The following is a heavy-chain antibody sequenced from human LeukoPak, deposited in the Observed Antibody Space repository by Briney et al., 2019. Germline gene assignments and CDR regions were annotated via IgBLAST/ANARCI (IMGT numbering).Heavy chain of an antibody. J-gene: IGHJ4*02. CDR2: INHSGST. D-gene: IGHD3-3*01. V-gene: IGHV4-34*01. CDR1: GGSFSGYY. Sequence: SETLSLTCAVYGGSFSGYYWSWTRQPPGKGLEWIGEINHSGSTNYNPSLKSRVTISVDTSKNQFSLKLSSVTAADTAVYYCAGEDQFGVVIHYWGQGTLVTVSS. CDR3: AGEDQFGVVIHY.